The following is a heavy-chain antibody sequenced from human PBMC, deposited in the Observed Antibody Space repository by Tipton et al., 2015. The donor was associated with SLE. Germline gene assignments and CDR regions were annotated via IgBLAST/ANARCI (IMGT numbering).Heavy chain of an antibody. D-gene: IGHD4-23*01. CDR1: GFTFRRYS. J-gene: IGHJ4*02. CDR3: ARDATTVVTPDYFDY. V-gene: IGHV3-21*01. Sequence: SLRLSCAASGFTFRRYSINWVRQAPGRGLEWVASISSSSSYIHCADSVKGRFTISRDNAKDSLYLQMNSLRAEDTAVYYCARDATTVVTPDYFDYWGQGTLVTVSS. CDR2: ISSSSSYI.